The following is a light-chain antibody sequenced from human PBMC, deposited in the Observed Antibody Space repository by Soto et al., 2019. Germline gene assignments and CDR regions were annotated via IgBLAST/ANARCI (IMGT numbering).Light chain of an antibody. CDR2: EVS. Sequence: QSVLTQPASVSGSHGLSIAISCTGTSSDVGGYNYVSWYQQLPGKAPKLLISEVSNRPSGVSHRFSGSKSGNTASLTISGLQAEDEADYYCSSYRTGGPFVFGTGTKLTVL. CDR3: SSYRTGGPFV. J-gene: IGLJ1*01. V-gene: IGLV2-14*01. CDR1: SSDVGGYNY.